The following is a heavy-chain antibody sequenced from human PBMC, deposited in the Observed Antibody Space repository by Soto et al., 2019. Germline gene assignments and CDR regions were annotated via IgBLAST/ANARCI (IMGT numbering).Heavy chain of an antibody. CDR1: GGSISSVDYY. Sequence: SETLSLTFTVSGGSISSVDYYWSWIRQPPGKGLEWIGYIYYSGSTYYNPSLKSRVTISVDTSKNQFSLKLSYVTAADTAVYYCARKQVPAAAPGGAFDXWGQGTMVTGS. D-gene: IGHD2-2*01. J-gene: IGHJ3*02. V-gene: IGHV4-30-4*01. CDR2: IYYSGST. CDR3: ARKQVPAAAPGGAFDX.